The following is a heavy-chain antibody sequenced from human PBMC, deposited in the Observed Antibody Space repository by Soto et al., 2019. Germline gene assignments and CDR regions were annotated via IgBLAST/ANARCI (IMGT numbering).Heavy chain of an antibody. Sequence: PGESLKISCKGSGYSFTSYWIGWVRQMPGKSLERMGIIYPGDSDTTYSPSFQVQVNISADKSISTAYLQWSSLKASDTAMYYCSTNLRWNWNYKYYYYGMDVWGQGTTVTVSS. CDR3: STNLRWNWNYKYYYYGMDV. V-gene: IGHV5-51*01. CDR2: IYPGDSDT. D-gene: IGHD1-7*01. J-gene: IGHJ6*02. CDR1: GYSFTSYW.